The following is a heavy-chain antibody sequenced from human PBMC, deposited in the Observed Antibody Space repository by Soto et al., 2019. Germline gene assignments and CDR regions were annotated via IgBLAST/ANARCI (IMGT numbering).Heavy chain of an antibody. V-gene: IGHV3-48*01. CDR3: ARDLSWGSNWYYYMDV. J-gene: IGHJ6*03. Sequence: EVQLVESGGGLVQPGGSLRLSCATSGFILSDCAMNWVRQALGKGLEWVSYISSSSSVIDYADSVQGRFTVSRYNARNSMYLQMNSLRAEDTAVYYCARDLSWGSNWYYYMDVWGKGTTVTVSS. CDR2: ISSSSSVI. CDR1: GFILSDCA. D-gene: IGHD7-27*01.